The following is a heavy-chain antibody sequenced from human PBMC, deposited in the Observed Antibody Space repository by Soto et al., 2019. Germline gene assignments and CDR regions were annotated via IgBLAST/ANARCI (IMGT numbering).Heavy chain of an antibody. CDR1: GFTFDDYA. V-gene: IGHV3-9*01. CDR2: ISWNSGSI. Sequence: EVQLVESGGGLVQPGRSLRLSCAASGFTFDDYAMHWVRQAPGKGLEWVSGISWNSGSIGYADSVKGRFTISRDNAKNSLYLQMNSLRAEDTALYDCAKDISSSSWYYYGMDVWGQGTTVTVSS. J-gene: IGHJ6*02. D-gene: IGHD6-13*01. CDR3: AKDISSSSWYYYGMDV.